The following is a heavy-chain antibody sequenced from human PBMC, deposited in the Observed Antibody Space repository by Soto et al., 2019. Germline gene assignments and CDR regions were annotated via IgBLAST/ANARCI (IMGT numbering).Heavy chain of an antibody. CDR2: ISSSSSYI. Sequence: PGGSLRLSCAASGFTFSSYSMNWVRQAPGKGLEWVSSISSSSSYIYYADSVKGRFTISRDNAKNSLYLQMNSLRAEDTAVYYCARDRDNWNYVGAFDIWGQGTMVTVSS. CDR3: ARDRDNWNYVGAFDI. J-gene: IGHJ3*02. D-gene: IGHD1-7*01. V-gene: IGHV3-21*01. CDR1: GFTFSSYS.